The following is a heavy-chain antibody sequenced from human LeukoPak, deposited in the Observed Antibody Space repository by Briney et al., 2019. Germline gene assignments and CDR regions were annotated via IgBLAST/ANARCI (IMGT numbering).Heavy chain of an antibody. CDR2: ISSSSSYI. V-gene: IGHV3-21*01. J-gene: IGHJ6*03. D-gene: IGHD3-9*01. Sequence: GGSLRLSCAASGFTFSSYSMNWVRQAPGKGLEWVSSISSSSSYIYYADSVKGRFTISRDNAKNSLYLQVNSLRAEDTAVYYCARKGGIRYFDWLSGDYYYYYMDVWGKGTTVTISS. CDR1: GFTFSSYS. CDR3: ARKGGIRYFDWLSGDYYYYYMDV.